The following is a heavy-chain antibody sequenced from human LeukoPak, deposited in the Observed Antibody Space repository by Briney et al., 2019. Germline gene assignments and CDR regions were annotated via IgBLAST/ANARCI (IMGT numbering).Heavy chain of an antibody. CDR2: ISSSPTTI. CDR3: ARDVVINPFDY. CDR1: GLNFNTYS. Sequence: GSLRLSCAASGLNFNTYSMNWVRQAPGKGLEWISYISSSPTTIFYADSVKGRFTISRDNAKNSVYLQMDSLADEDTAVYFCARDVVINPFDYWGQGTLVTVSS. J-gene: IGHJ4*02. V-gene: IGHV3-48*02. D-gene: IGHD3-22*01.